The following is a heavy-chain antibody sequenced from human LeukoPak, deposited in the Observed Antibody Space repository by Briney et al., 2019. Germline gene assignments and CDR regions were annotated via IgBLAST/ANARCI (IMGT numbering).Heavy chain of an antibody. CDR3: TKCYYDSSGYLYYFDY. D-gene: IGHD3-22*01. CDR1: GFTFTNAW. V-gene: IGHV3-15*01. Sequence: GGSLRLSCAASGFTFTNAWMSWVRQAPGKGLEWVGRIKSKTDGGTADYAAPVKGRFTISRDDSKNTLYLQMNSLKTEDTAVYYCTKCYYDSSGYLYYFDYWGQGTLVTVSS. CDR2: IKSKTDGGTA. J-gene: IGHJ4*02.